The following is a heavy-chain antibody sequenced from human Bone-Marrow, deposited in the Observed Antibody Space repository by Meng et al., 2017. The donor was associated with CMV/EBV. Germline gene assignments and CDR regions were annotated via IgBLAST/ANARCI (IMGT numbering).Heavy chain of an antibody. V-gene: IGHV1-2*02. CDR1: GYTFTGYY. CDR2: INPNSGGT. D-gene: IGHD6-13*01. CDR3: TGYSCSWSWGYYYYYGMDV. Sequence: ASAKVSCKASGYTFTGYYMHWVRQAPGQGLEWMGWINPNSGGTNYAQKFQGRVTMTRDTSISTAYMELSRLRSDDTAVYYCTGYSCSWSWGYYYYYGMDVWGQGTTVTVSS. J-gene: IGHJ6*02.